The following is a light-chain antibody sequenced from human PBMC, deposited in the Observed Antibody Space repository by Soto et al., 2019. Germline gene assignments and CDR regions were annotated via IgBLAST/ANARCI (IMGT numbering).Light chain of an antibody. CDR3: QQDNHWPLS. CDR1: QGLGTN. Sequence: TVMTQSPATLSVSPGERATLSCRASQGLGTNLAWYQQRPGQAPRLLIYAASTRATGVPARFSGSGSETEFTLTITTLQSEDFAVYYCQQDNHWPLSFGVGTEVDIK. V-gene: IGKV3-15*01. CDR2: AAS. J-gene: IGKJ4*01.